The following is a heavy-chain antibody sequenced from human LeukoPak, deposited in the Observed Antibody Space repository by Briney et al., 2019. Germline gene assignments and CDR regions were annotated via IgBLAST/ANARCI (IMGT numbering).Heavy chain of an antibody. CDR1: GCTFTSYG. CDR3: ASGLPINNYYDSSGYYPQFDY. Sequence: ASVKVSCKASGCTFTSYGISWVRQAPGQGLEWMGWISAYNGNTNYAQKLQGRVTMTTDTSTSTAYMELRSLRSDDTAVYYCASGLPINNYYDSSGYYPQFDYWGQGTLVTVSS. D-gene: IGHD3-22*01. J-gene: IGHJ4*02. CDR2: ISAYNGNT. V-gene: IGHV1-18*01.